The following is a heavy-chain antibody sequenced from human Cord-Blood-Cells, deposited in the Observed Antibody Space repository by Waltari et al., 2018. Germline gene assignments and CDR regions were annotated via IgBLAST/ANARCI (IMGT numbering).Heavy chain of an antibody. V-gene: IGHV4-34*01. CDR1: GGSFSGYY. Sequence: QVQLQQWGAGLLKPSETLSLTCAVYGGSFSGYYWSWIRQPPGMGLEWIGEINHRGSTNYNPSLKSRVTISVDTSKNQFSLKLSSGTAADTAVYYCALASGYYFDYWGQGTLVTVSS. CDR2: INHRGST. CDR3: ALASGYYFDY. D-gene: IGHD3-22*01. J-gene: IGHJ4*02.